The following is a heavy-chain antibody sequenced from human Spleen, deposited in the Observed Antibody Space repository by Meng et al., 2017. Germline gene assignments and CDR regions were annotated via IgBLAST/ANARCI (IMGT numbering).Heavy chain of an antibody. Sequence: QVQLQQWGAGLLKPSETLSLTCVVSGGSFSDYYWSWIRQPPGKGLEYVGSIYYSGSAFYNPSLKSRVTISIDTSKNQFSLKLTSVTAADTAVYYCCTQQHYNWFDPWGQGTLVTVSS. V-gene: IGHV4-34*03. CDR2: IYYSGSA. CDR3: CTQQHYNWFDP. J-gene: IGHJ5*02. D-gene: IGHD2-8*01. CDR1: GGSFSDYY.